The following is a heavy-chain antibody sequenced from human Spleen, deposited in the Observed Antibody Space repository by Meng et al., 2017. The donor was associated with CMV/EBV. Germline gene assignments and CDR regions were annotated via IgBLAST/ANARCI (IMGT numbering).Heavy chain of an antibody. V-gene: IGHV4-4*07. CDR1: GGSISSYY. Sequence: QAQLQEPGPGLVKASATLSLTCTVSGGSISSYYWRWIRQPAGKGLEWIGRIYTSGSTNYNPSLKSRVTMSVDTSKNQFSLKLSSVTAADTAVYYCAGGRWYYFDLWGRGTLVTVSS. CDR2: IYTSGST. J-gene: IGHJ2*01. CDR3: AGGRWYYFDL. D-gene: IGHD2-15*01.